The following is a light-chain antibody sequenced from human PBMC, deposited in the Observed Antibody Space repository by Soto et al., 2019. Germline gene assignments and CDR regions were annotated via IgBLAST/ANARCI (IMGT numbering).Light chain of an antibody. V-gene: IGKV1-5*01. J-gene: IGKJ1*01. CDR1: QSINNR. CDR3: QQFIDGWT. CDR2: DAS. Sequence: IQMTQSPSTLSASIGDRVTITCRASQSINNRLAWYQQMPGKAPNLLIYDASTLESGVPSRFRGSGSETDFTLTISGLQPDDFAPYYCQQFIDGWTFGQGTKVEIK.